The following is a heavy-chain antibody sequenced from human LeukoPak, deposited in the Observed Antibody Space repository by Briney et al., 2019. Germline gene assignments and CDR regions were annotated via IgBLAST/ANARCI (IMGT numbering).Heavy chain of an antibody. D-gene: IGHD2-2*01. CDR3: ATPPYCSSTSCYLTHYFDY. CDR1: GYTLTELS. V-gene: IGHV1-24*01. J-gene: IGHJ4*02. CDR2: FDPEDGET. Sequence: ASVKASCKVSGYTLTELSMHWVRQAPGKGLEWRGGFDPEDGETIYAQKFQGRVTMTEDTSTDTAYMELSSLRSEDTAVYYCATPPYCSSTSCYLTHYFDYWGQGTLVTVSS.